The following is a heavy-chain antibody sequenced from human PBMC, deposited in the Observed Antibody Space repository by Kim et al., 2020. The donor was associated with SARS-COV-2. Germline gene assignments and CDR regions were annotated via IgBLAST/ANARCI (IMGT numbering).Heavy chain of an antibody. CDR2: ISSSGSTI. CDR1: GFTFSDYY. J-gene: IGHJ4*02. V-gene: IGHV3-11*01. CDR3: ARGLRGYDYIWGSYRNTPFDY. Sequence: GGSLRLSCAASGFTFSDYYMSWIRQAPGKGLEWVSYISSSGSTIYYADSVKGRFTISRDNAKNSLYLQMNSLRAEDTAVYYCARGLRGYDYIWGSYRNTPFDYWGQGTLVTVSS. D-gene: IGHD3-16*02.